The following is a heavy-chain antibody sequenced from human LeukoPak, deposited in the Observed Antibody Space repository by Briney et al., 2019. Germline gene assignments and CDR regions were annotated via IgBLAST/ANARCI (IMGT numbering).Heavy chain of an antibody. CDR1: GGTFSSYA. D-gene: IGHD5-18*01. Sequence: ASVKVSCKASGGTFSSYAISWVRQAPGQGLEWMGGIIPIFGTANYAQKFQGRVTITADESTSTAYMELSSLRSEDTAVYYCARDGYSYGPNWFDPWGQGTLVTVSS. CDR3: ARDGYSYGPNWFDP. V-gene: IGHV1-69*01. CDR2: IIPIFGTA. J-gene: IGHJ5*02.